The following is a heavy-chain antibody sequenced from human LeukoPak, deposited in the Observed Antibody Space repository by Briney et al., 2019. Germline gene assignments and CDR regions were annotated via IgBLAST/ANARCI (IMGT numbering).Heavy chain of an antibody. CDR2: IWYDGSNK. J-gene: IGHJ6*03. CDR1: GFTFNSYG. CDR3: AKDPQYYYYYYMDV. Sequence: TGGSLRLSCAASGFTFNSYGMHWVRQAPGKGLEWVAFIWYDGSNKYYADSVKGRFTISRDNSKNTLYLQMNSLRAEDTAVYYCAKDPQYYYYYYMDVWGKGTTVTVSS. V-gene: IGHV3-30*02.